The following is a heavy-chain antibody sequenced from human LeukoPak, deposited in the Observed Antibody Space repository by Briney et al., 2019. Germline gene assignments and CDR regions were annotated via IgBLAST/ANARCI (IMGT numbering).Heavy chain of an antibody. CDR2: ITSNGDKT. CDR3: ARGGATTLFDY. V-gene: IGHV3-64*01. Sequence: GGSLRLSCAASGFTFSSYAMHWVRQAPGKGLEYVSAITSNGDKTYYGNSVKGRFIISRDNSKNTLYLQMGSLSIEDVAVYYCARGGATTLFDYWGQGTLVTVSS. J-gene: IGHJ4*02. D-gene: IGHD1-26*01. CDR1: GFTFSSYA.